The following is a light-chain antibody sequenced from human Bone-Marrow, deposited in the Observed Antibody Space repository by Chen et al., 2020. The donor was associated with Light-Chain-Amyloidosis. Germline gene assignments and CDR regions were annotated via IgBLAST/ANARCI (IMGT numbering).Light chain of an antibody. V-gene: IGLV3-1*01. J-gene: IGLJ2*01. Sequence: SYELTQPPSVSVSPGQTASITCSGDDLGDKYACWYQQKPGQAPVLVIYQDSKRPSGIPERFSGSNSGTAATLTSSGTQAMDEADYCCQAYDSSTAHVVFGGGTKLTVL. CDR1: DLGDKY. CDR3: QAYDSSTAHVV. CDR2: QDS.